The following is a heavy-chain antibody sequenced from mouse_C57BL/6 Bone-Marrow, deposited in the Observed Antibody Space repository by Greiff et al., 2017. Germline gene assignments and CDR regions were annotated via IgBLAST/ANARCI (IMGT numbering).Heavy chain of an antibody. Sequence: QVQLQQSGAELVRPGASVKLSCKASGYTFTDYYINWVKQRPGQGLEWIARIYPGSGYTYYNEKFKGKATLTAEKSSSTAYMQLSSLTSEDSAVYFCARFGNYGAWFAYWGQGTLVTVSA. CDR2: IYPGSGYT. CDR1: GYTFTDYY. V-gene: IGHV1-76*01. J-gene: IGHJ3*01. D-gene: IGHD2-1*01. CDR3: ARFGNYGAWFAY.